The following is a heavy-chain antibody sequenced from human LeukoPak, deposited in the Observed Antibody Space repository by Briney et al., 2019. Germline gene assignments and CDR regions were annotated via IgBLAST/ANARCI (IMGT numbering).Heavy chain of an antibody. J-gene: IGHJ4*02. CDR3: ANEIRPNDY. Sequence: GGSLRLSCAASEFYFSSHAMTWVRQAPGKGLEWVSAISISGSKTYYADSVKGRFTISRDNSKNTLYLQMNSLRAEDTAVYYCANEIRPNDYWGQGTQVTVSS. CDR1: EFYFSSHA. V-gene: IGHV3-23*01. D-gene: IGHD4-17*01. CDR2: ISISGSKT.